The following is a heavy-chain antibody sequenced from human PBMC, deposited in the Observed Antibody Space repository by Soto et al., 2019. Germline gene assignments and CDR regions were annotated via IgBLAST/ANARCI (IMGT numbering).Heavy chain of an antibody. Sequence: QLVESGGGLVQPGGSLRLSCAASGFTFSTYEMNWVRQAPGKGLEWISYISSTGSTIYYVDSVKGRFTISRDNAKNSLYLQMNSLRADDTAVYYCARDKITMLEYWYFDLWGHGTLVTVSS. D-gene: IGHD3-10*01. CDR2: ISSTGSTI. V-gene: IGHV3-48*03. CDR3: ARDKITMLEYWYFDL. J-gene: IGHJ2*01. CDR1: GFTFSTYE.